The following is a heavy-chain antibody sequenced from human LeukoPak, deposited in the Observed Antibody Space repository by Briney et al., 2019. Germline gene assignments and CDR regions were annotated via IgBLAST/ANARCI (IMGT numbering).Heavy chain of an antibody. D-gene: IGHD3-16*01. J-gene: IGHJ5*02. Sequence: GGSLRLSCAASGFNFRSYAMSWVRQAPGKGLEWVSAISGSGGSTYYADSVKGRFTISRDNSKNTLYLHLNSLRAEDTAVYYCAKASGQVWVNWFDPWGQGALVTVSS. CDR3: AKASGQVWVNWFDP. CDR2: ISGSGGST. V-gene: IGHV3-23*01. CDR1: GFNFRSYA.